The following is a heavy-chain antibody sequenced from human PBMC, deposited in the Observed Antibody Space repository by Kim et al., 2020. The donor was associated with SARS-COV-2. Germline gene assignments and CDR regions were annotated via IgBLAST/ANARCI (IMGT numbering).Heavy chain of an antibody. D-gene: IGHD6-6*01. CDR3: ARDKLPARPWWYFDL. Sequence: GGSLRLSCAASGFTFDDYAMHWVRQAPGRGLEWVSAISWSGDSIDYADSVKGRFTISRDNAKTSLFLQMNSLRPEDTAFYYCARDKLPARPWWYFDLWGRGTLVTV. J-gene: IGHJ2*01. CDR1: GFTFDDYA. V-gene: IGHV3-9*01. CDR2: ISWSGDSI.